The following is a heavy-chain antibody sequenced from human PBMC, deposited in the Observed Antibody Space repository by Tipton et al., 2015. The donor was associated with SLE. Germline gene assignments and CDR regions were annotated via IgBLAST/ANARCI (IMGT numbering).Heavy chain of an antibody. CDR1: GGSIGSGRYY. Sequence: LSLTCTVSGGSIGSGRYYWSWIRQPAGGGLGWIGSIYYTGTTTHYNSFLKSRVTMSVDTSKNQFSLRLTSVIAADTAVYYCARLHGYSYGLNWFDPWGQGTLISVSS. V-gene: IGHV4-39*07. CDR3: ARLHGYSYGLNWFDP. D-gene: IGHD5-18*01. CDR2: IYYTGTTT. J-gene: IGHJ5*02.